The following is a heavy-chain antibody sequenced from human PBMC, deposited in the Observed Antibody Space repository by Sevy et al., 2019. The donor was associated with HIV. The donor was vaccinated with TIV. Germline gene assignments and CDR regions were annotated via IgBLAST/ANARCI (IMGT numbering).Heavy chain of an antibody. CDR2: IYYSGST. Sequence: SETLSLTCTVSGGSISSYYWSWIRHPPGKGLEWIGYIYYSGSTNYNPSLKSRVTISVDTSKNQFSLKLSSVTAADTAVYYCAREGRASNSAFDYWGQGTLVTVSS. V-gene: IGHV4-59*01. D-gene: IGHD3-10*01. CDR3: AREGRASNSAFDY. CDR1: GGSISSYY. J-gene: IGHJ4*02.